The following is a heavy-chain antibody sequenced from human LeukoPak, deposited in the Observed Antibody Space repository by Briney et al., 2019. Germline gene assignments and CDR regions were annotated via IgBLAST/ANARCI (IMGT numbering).Heavy chain of an antibody. V-gene: IGHV1-69*05. D-gene: IGHD1-20*01. CDR1: GGTFSSYA. CDR3: ARVPRYIWNDLYWFDP. Sequence: GSSVKVSCKASGGTFSSYAISWVRQAPGQGLEWMGGIIPIFGTANYAQKFQGRVTITTDESTSTAYMELGSLRSEDTAVYYCARVPRYIWNDLYWFDPWGQGTLVTVSS. J-gene: IGHJ5*02. CDR2: IIPIFGTA.